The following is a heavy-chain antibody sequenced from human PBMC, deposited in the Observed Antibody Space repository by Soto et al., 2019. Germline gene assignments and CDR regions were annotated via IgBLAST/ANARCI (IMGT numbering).Heavy chain of an antibody. J-gene: IGHJ4*02. CDR2: ISWDSETL. CDR1: GFIFHNYA. V-gene: IGHV3-9*01. D-gene: IGHD3-22*01. Sequence: GGSLRLSCTASGFIFHNYAMHWVRQAPGKGLEWLSGISWDSETLDYADSVRGRFTISRDNAKDSLYLQMSSLRPEDTAVYYCAKLSYSETSGHFDSWGQGTLVTVSS. CDR3: AKLSYSETSGHFDS.